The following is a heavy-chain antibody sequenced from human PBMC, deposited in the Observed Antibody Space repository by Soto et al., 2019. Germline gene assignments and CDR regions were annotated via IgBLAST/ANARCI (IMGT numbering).Heavy chain of an antibody. CDR2: INQDGSEK. V-gene: IGHV3-7*01. CDR1: GFTFSSYW. CDR3: ARSLDY. J-gene: IGHJ4*02. Sequence: GGSLRLSCAASGFTFSSYWMDWVRQAPGKGLEWVANINQDGSEKHYVDSVKGRFTISRDNAKNSLYLQMSSLTAEDSALYYCARSLDYWGQGTRVTVSS.